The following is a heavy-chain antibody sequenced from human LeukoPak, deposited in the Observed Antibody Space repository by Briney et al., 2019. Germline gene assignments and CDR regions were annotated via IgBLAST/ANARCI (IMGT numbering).Heavy chain of an antibody. CDR3: TTETYYYDSSGFYYAY. D-gene: IGHD3-22*01. J-gene: IGHJ4*01. V-gene: IGHV3-15*01. CDR2: IKSITDGGTT. CDR1: GFTFSNAW. Sequence: NPGGSLRLSCAASGFTFSNAWMSWVRQAPGKGLEWVGRIKSITDGGTTDYAAPVKGRFTIARDDSKSTLSLQMTSLKTEDTAVYYCTTETYYYDSSGFYYAYWGHGTLVTVSS.